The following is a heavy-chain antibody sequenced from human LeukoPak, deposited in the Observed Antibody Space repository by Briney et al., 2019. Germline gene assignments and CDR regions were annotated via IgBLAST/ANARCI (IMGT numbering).Heavy chain of an antibody. J-gene: IGHJ4*02. CDR3: ARDYYDSYFDY. CDR1: AFTFSIYA. CDR2: ISGSGGST. Sequence: GGSLRLSCAASAFTFSIYAMSWVRQAPGKGLGWVSTISGSGGSTHYADSVKGRFTISRDNSKNTLYLQMNSLKTEDTAVYYCARDYYDSYFDYWGQGTLVTVSS. D-gene: IGHD3-22*01. V-gene: IGHV3-23*01.